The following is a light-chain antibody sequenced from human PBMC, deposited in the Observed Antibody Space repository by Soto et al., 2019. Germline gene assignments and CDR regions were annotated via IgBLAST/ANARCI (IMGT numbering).Light chain of an antibody. Sequence: QSVLTQPPSVSGAPGQRVTISCTGSSSNIGAGYDVQWYQQLPGTTPKLLIYGNTNRPSGVPDRFSGSKSGTSASLAITGLQAEDEADYYCQSYDSSLSVSYVFGTGTK. CDR1: SSNIGAGYD. CDR3: QSYDSSLSVSYV. CDR2: GNT. J-gene: IGLJ1*01. V-gene: IGLV1-40*01.